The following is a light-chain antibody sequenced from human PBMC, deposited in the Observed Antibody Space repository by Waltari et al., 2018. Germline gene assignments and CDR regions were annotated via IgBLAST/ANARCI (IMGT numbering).Light chain of an antibody. CDR3: SSYTSSSTLVV. J-gene: IGLJ2*01. Sequence: QSALTQPASVSGSPGQSITISCTGTSSCVGGYTSVSWYQQHPGKAPKHIIYEFSNRPSGVSNRFSGSKSGNTASLTISGLQAEDEADYYCSSYTSSSTLVVFGGGTKLTVL. CDR1: SSCVGGYTS. CDR2: EFS. V-gene: IGLV2-14*01.